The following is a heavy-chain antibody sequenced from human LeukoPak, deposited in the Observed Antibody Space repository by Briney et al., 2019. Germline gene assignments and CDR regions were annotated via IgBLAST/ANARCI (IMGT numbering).Heavy chain of an antibody. CDR2: IYYSGST. CDR3: ARSRTTYYYYYMDV. CDR1: GGSISSYY. J-gene: IGHJ6*03. Sequence: SETLSLTCTVSGGSISSYYWSWIRQPPGKGLEWIGYIYYSGSTNYNPSLKSRVTVSVDTSKNQFSLKLSSGTAADTAVYYCARSRTTYYYYYMDVWGKGTTVTVSS. D-gene: IGHD4-17*01. V-gene: IGHV4-59*01.